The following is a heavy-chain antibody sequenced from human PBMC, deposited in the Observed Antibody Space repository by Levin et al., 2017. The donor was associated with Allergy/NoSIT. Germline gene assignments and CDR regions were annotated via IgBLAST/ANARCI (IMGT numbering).Heavy chain of an antibody. Sequence: PGGSLRLSCTTSGFTFDDFDMTWFRQAPGKGLEWVGLIRRKRYGGTTEHATSVQGRFTVSRDDSKRIAYLQMNGLRTEDTAVYFCTRGPYCSSTSCPNDAFHVWGQGTMVTVSS. CDR3: TRGPYCSSTSCPNDAFHV. J-gene: IGHJ3*01. CDR1: GFTFDDFD. CDR2: IRRKRYGGTT. V-gene: IGHV3-49*03. D-gene: IGHD2-2*01.